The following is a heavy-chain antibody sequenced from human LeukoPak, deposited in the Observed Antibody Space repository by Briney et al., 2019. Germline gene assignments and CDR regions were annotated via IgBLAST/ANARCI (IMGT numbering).Heavy chain of an antibody. CDR3: ARTLREYDSSGYYYYFDY. V-gene: IGHV4-59*08. D-gene: IGHD3-22*01. Sequence: SETLSLTSTVSAGSISSYYWSWIRQPPGKGLEWIGYIYYSGSTNYNPSLKSRVTISVDTSKNQFSLKLSSVTAADTAVYYCARTLREYDSSGYYYYFDYWGQGTPVTVSS. J-gene: IGHJ4*02. CDR1: AGSISSYY. CDR2: IYYSGST.